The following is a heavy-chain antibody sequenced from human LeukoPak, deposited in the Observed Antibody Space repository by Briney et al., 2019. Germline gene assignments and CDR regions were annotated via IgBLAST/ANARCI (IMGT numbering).Heavy chain of an antibody. V-gene: IGHV3-30*03. J-gene: IGHJ6*02. D-gene: IGHD2-2*01. CDR3: AREKRDSTSPLCGMDV. CDR2: ISYDGSNK. CDR1: GFTFSSYG. Sequence: GGSLRLSCAASGFTFSSYGVHWVRQAPGKGLEWVAVISYDGSNKYYADSVKGRFTISRDNSKNTLYLQMNSLRAEDTAVYYCAREKRDSTSPLCGMDVWGQGTTVTVSS.